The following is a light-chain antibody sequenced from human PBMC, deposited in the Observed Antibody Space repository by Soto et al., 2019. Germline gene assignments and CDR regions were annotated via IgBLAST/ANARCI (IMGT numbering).Light chain of an antibody. J-gene: IGKJ5*01. Sequence: IQLTQSPPSLSASVVDRVTITFVASQGVSSSLAWYHQQPGKAPKLLIYAATTLQSGVPSRFSGSGSGTDFTLTINSLQPEDFATYYCQQLHSYPFTFGQGTRLEIK. CDR3: QQLHSYPFT. CDR2: AAT. V-gene: IGKV1-9*01. CDR1: QGVSSS.